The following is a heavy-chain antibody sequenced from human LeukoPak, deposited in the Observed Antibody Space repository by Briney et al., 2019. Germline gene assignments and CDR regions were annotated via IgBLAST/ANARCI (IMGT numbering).Heavy chain of an antibody. CDR1: GYSFTNYW. CDR2: IYPGDSAT. D-gene: IGHD4-17*01. CDR3: AWDYGDYVVGPLRY. V-gene: IGHV5-51*01. J-gene: IGHJ4*02. Sequence: GESLKISCKGSGYSFTNYWIGWVRQMPAKGLEWMGSIYPGDSATRYSPSFQGQVTISADKSISTAYLQWSSLKASDTAMYYCAWDYGDYVVGPLRYWGQGTVVTVSS.